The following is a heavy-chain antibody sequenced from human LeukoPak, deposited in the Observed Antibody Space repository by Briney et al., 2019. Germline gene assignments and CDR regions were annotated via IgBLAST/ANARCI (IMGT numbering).Heavy chain of an antibody. CDR2: ISSSGSTI. Sequence: TGGSLRLSCAASGFTFSSFEMNWVRQAPGKGLEWVSYISSSGSTIYYTGSVKGRFTISRDNAKNSLYLQMNSLRAEDTAVYYCARDQIWALAEAAFDIWGQGTMVTVSS. CDR3: ARDQIWALAEAAFDI. V-gene: IGHV3-48*03. CDR1: GFTFSSFE. J-gene: IGHJ3*02. D-gene: IGHD2-15*01.